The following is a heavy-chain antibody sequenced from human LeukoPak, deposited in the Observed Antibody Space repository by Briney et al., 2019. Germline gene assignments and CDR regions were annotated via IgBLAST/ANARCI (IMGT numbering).Heavy chain of an antibody. CDR1: GGSFSGYY. V-gene: IGHV4-34*01. CDR2: INHSGST. CDR3: ARGRRYLPAIVVVIYGAFDI. J-gene: IGHJ3*02. Sequence: SETLSLTCAVYGGSFSGYYWSWIRQPPGKGLEWIGEINHSGSTNYNPSLKSRVTISVDTSKNQFSLKLSSVTAADTAVYYCARGRRYLPAIVVVIYGAFDIWGQGTMVTVSS. D-gene: IGHD3-22*01.